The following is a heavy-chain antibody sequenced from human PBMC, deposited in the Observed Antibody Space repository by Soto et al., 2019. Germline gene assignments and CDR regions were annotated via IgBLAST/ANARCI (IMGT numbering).Heavy chain of an antibody. J-gene: IGHJ6*02. D-gene: IGHD3-16*01. CDR1: GYTFTRYG. Sequence: QVQLVQSGAEVKNPGASVKVSYKASGYTFTRYGIGWARQAPGQGLEWMGWINTYNGNTNYAQNVQGRVTLTTDTSTSTAYMERRSLRSNDTAIYYCAMVDVYVTPSPQDVWGQGTTVIVSS. CDR3: AMVDVYVTPSPQDV. V-gene: IGHV1-18*01. CDR2: INTYNGNT.